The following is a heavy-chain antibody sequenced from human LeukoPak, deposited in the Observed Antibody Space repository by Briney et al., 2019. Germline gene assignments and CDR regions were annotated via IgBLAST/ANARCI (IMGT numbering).Heavy chain of an antibody. Sequence: SETLSLTCTVSGGSISSGDYYWSWIRQPPGKGLEWIGYIYYSGSTYYNPSLKSRVTISVDTSKNQFSLKLSSVTAADTAVYYCARASRYSYGLVHNYWGQGTLVTVSS. D-gene: IGHD5-18*01. CDR1: GGSISSGDYY. CDR2: IYYSGST. CDR3: ARASRYSYGLVHNY. J-gene: IGHJ4*02. V-gene: IGHV4-30-4*01.